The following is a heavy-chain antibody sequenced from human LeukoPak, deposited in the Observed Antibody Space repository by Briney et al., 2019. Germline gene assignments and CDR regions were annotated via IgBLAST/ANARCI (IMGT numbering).Heavy chain of an antibody. V-gene: IGHV4-4*07. Sequence: SETLSLTCTVSGGSISSYYWSWIRQPAGKGLEWIGRIYTSGSTNYNPSLKSRVTMSVDTSKNQFSLKLSSVTAADTAVYYCASSWAAAGPGDYWGQGTLVTVSS. CDR1: GGSISSYY. CDR3: ASSWAAAGPGDY. D-gene: IGHD6-13*01. J-gene: IGHJ4*02. CDR2: IYTSGST.